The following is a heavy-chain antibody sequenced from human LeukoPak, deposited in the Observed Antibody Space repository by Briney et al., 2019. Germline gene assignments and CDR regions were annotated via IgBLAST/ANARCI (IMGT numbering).Heavy chain of an antibody. CDR3: ARGLYDSSGYYYVDY. CDR1: GYTFTSYG. V-gene: IGHV1-18*01. D-gene: IGHD3-22*01. J-gene: IGHJ4*02. Sequence: ASVKASCKASGYTFTSYGISWVRQAPGQGLEWMGWISAYNGNTNYAQKLQGRVTMTTDTSTSTAYMELRSLRSDDTAVYYCARGLYDSSGYYYVDYWGQGTLVTVSS. CDR2: ISAYNGNT.